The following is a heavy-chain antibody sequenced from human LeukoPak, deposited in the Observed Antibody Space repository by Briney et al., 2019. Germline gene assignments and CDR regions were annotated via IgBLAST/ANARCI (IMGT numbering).Heavy chain of an antibody. Sequence: PSETLSLTCTVSGGSISSYYWSWIRQPPGKGLEWIRYIYYSGSTNYNPSLKSRVTISVDTSKNQLSLKLSSVTAADTAVYYCAREGDSSGWYFDYWGQGTLVTVSS. CDR3: AREGDSSGWYFDY. CDR2: IYYSGST. CDR1: GGSISSYY. D-gene: IGHD6-19*01. V-gene: IGHV4-59*01. J-gene: IGHJ4*02.